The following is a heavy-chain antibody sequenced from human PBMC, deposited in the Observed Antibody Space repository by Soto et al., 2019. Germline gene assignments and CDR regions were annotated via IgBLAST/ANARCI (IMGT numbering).Heavy chain of an antibody. CDR1: VFTFSSYE. D-gene: IGHD3-22*01. V-gene: IGHV3-48*03. CDR2: ISSSGSTI. J-gene: IGHJ4*02. CDR3: ARDSPDYYYDSSGYPDY. Sequence: PGGSLRLSCAASVFTFSSYEMNWVRQAPGKGLEWVSYISSSGSTIYYADSVKGRFTISRDNAKNSLYLQMNSLRAEDTAVYYCARDSPDYYYDSSGYPDYWGQGTLVTVSS.